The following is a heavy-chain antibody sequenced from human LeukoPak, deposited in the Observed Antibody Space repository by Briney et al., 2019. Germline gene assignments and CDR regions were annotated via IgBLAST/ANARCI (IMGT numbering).Heavy chain of an antibody. V-gene: IGHV4-59*08. D-gene: IGHD3-3*01. CDR3: ARGSRLGPFWSGSTTYGMDV. J-gene: IGHJ6*02. Sequence: SETLSLTCTVSGGSISSYYWSWIRQPPGKGLEWIGYIYYSGSTNYNPSLKSRVTISVDTSKNQFSLKLSSVTAADTAVYYCARGSRLGPFWSGSTTYGMDVWGQGTTVTVSS. CDR2: IYYSGST. CDR1: GGSISSYY.